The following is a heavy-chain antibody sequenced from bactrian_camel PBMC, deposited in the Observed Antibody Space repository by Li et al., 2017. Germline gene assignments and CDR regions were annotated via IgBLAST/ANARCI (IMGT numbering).Heavy chain of an antibody. CDR1: GFTFSNYD. CDR2: INSGGDNT. V-gene: IGHV3S40*01. CDR3: AADSHKDVSDLRCDL. J-gene: IGHJ4*01. Sequence: VQLVESGGGLVQPEGSLRLSCAASGFTFSNYDMMWVRQAPGKGLEWVSYINSGGDNTDYLDSVKGRFTISRNNAKTAVYLQMRDLKPEDTASYYCAADSHKDVSDLRCDLWGQGTQVTVS. D-gene: IGHD6*01.